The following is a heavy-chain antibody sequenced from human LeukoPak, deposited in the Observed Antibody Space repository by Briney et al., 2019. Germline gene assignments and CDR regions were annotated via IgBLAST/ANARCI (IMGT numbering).Heavy chain of an antibody. J-gene: IGHJ4*02. V-gene: IGHV3-53*01. CDR3: VRDLYYRFDL. D-gene: IGHD3-22*01. CDR2: IYSNDNT. CDR1: GFTVSNNY. Sequence: GGSLRLSCAASGFTVSNNYMSWVRQAPGKGLDWVSLIYSNDNTYYADPVKGRFTISRDNSKNTLYLQMNSLGAGDTAVYCCVRDLYYRFDLWGRGTLVTVSS.